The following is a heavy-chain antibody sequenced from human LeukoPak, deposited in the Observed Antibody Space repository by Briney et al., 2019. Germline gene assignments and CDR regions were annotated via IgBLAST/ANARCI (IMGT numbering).Heavy chain of an antibody. Sequence: GGSLRLSCAASGFTFSSYAMSWVRQAPGKGLEWVSAISGSGGSTYYADSVKGRFTISRDNSKNTLYLQMNSLRAEDTAVYYCAKSPQLQKYGDLDYWGQGTLVTVSS. CDR1: GFTFSSYA. J-gene: IGHJ4*02. CDR3: AKSPQLQKYGDLDY. D-gene: IGHD4-17*01. CDR2: ISGSGGST. V-gene: IGHV3-23*01.